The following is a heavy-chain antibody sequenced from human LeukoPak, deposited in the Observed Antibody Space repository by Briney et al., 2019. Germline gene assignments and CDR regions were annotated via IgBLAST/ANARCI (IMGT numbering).Heavy chain of an antibody. CDR1: GFTFDDYA. V-gene: IGHV3-9*01. J-gene: IGHJ4*02. CDR3: AKDIGSFDY. CDR2: ISWNSGSI. Sequence: GRSLRLSCAASGFTFDDYAMDWVRQAPGKGLEWVSGISWNSGSIGYADSVKGRFTISRDNAKNSLYLQMNSLRAEDTALYYCAKDIGSFDYWGQGTLVTVSS.